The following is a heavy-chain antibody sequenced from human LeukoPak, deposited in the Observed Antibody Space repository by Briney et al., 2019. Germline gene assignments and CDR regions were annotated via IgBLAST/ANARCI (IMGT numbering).Heavy chain of an antibody. CDR3: AKDKGVVRGVTNWFDP. V-gene: IGHV3-23*01. J-gene: IGHJ5*02. CDR1: GFTFSSYA. D-gene: IGHD3-10*01. Sequence: PGGSLRLSCAASGFTFSSYAISWVRQAPGKGLEWVSAISGSGGSTYYADSVKGRFTISRDNSKNTLYLQMNSLRAEDTAVYYCAKDKGVVRGVTNWFDPWGQGTLVTVSS. CDR2: ISGSGGST.